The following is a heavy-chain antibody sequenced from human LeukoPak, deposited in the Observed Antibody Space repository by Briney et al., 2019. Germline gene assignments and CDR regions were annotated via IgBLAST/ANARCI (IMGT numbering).Heavy chain of an antibody. V-gene: IGHV4-4*07. CDR2: IYTSGST. CDR3: AREQQLENYYYYYGMDV. D-gene: IGHD6-13*01. Sequence: SETLSLTCTVPGGSISSYYWSWIRQPAGKGLEWIGRIYTSGSTNYNPSLKSRVTMSVDTSKNQFSLKLSSVTAADTAVYYCAREQQLENYYYYYGMDVWGQGTTVTVSS. CDR1: GGSISSYY. J-gene: IGHJ6*02.